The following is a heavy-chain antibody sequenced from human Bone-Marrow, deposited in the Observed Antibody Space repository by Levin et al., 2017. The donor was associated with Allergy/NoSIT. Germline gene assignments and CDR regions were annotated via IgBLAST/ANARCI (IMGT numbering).Heavy chain of an antibody. CDR1: GFTFSTYA. CDR2: IRGSGGST. J-gene: IGHJ4*02. CDR3: AKDISSSWSTGDLDY. V-gene: IGHV3-23*01. Sequence: PGGSLRLSCAASGFTFSTYAINWVRQAPGKGLEWVSSIRGSGGSTYYADSVKGRFTISRDNSKNTLYLQMNSLGVEDTAVYYCAKDISSSWSTGDLDYWGQGTLVTVSS. D-gene: IGHD6-13*01.